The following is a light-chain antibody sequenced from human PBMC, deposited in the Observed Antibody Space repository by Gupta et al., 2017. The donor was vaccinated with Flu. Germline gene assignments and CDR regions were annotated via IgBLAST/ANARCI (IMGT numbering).Light chain of an antibody. Sequence: EIVMTQSPATLSLTPGERATLSCRASQNIASSYLSWYQQGPGQAPRLLIYVAFTRATGIPDRFSGSGSGADFTLTISSLQAEDVGVYYCQQAYSFGQGTKLEIK. V-gene: IGKV3/OR2-268*02. CDR3: QQAYS. J-gene: IGKJ2*03. CDR2: VAF. CDR1: QNIASSY.